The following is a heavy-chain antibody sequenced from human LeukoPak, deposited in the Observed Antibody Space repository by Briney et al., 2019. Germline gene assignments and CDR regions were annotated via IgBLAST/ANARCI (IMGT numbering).Heavy chain of an antibody. V-gene: IGHV1-8*01. CDR1: GYTFTSYD. Sequence: ASVKVSCKASGYTFTSYDISWVRQATGQGLEWMGWMNPNSGNTGYAQKFQGRVTMTRNTSISTAYMELSSLRSEDTAVYYCARGGAKAQRITIFGVVIGNWFDPWGQGTLVTVSS. J-gene: IGHJ5*02. CDR3: ARGGAKAQRITIFGVVIGNWFDP. D-gene: IGHD3-3*01. CDR2: MNPNSGNT.